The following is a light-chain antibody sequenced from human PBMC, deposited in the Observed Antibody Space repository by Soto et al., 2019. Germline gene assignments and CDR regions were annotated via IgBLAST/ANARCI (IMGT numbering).Light chain of an antibody. CDR2: EVT. CDR1: SRDIGGYNY. Sequence: QSVLTQPASVSGSPGQSITISCTGTSRDIGGYNYVSWYQQYPGEAPRLIIYEVTNRPSGVSNRFSGSKSDKTASLTISGLQAEDEADYYCSSYRSSSPLYVFGTGTKVTVL. J-gene: IGLJ1*01. V-gene: IGLV2-14*01. CDR3: SSYRSSSPLYV.